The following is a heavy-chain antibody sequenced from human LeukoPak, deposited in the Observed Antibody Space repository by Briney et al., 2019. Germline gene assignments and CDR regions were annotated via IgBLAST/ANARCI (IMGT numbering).Heavy chain of an antibody. CDR1: GFTFSRHW. CDR3: ARAPAAARPYYFDY. Sequence: PGGSLRLSCAASGFTFSRHWMSWVRQAPGKGLEWVAKIKQDGGEKYYVDSVKGRFTISRDNAKNSLYLQMNSLRPEDTAVYYCARAPAAARPYYFDYWGQGTLVTVSS. J-gene: IGHJ4*02. V-gene: IGHV3-7*01. D-gene: IGHD6-6*01. CDR2: IKQDGGEK.